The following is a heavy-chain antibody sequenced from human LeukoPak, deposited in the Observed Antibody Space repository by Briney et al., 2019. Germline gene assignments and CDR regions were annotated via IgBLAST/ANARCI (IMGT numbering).Heavy chain of an antibody. CDR1: GFTVSSNY. D-gene: IGHD5-24*01. Sequence: PGGSLRLSCAASGFTVSSNYMSWVRQAPGKGLEWVSVIYSGGSTYYADSVDGRFTISRDDSENTLYLQMNSLRAEDTAVYYCTRNPERTWFDPWGQGTLVTVSS. V-gene: IGHV3-53*01. CDR3: TRNPERTWFDP. CDR2: IYSGGST. J-gene: IGHJ5*02.